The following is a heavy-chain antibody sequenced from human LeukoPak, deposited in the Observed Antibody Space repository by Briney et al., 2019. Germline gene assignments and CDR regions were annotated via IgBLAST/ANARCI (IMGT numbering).Heavy chain of an antibody. CDR2: ISTTTYT. J-gene: IGHJ4*02. CDR3: ARILFGSGSYYNPVFDY. V-gene: IGHV3-21*01. Sequence: PGGSLRLSCAASGFTLSSYSVSWVRQAPGKGLEWVASISTTTYTHYAESVKGRLTISRDNAKNSLFLQMNSLRAEDTAVYYCARILFGSGSYYNPVFDYWGQGTLVTVSS. D-gene: IGHD3-10*01. CDR1: GFTLSSYS.